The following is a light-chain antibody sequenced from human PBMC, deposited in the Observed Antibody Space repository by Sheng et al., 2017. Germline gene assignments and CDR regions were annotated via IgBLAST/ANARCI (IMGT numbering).Light chain of an antibody. Sequence: SALTQPPSASGTPGQRVTISCSGSRSNIGSNSVNWYQWLPGTAPKLLIYSNNQRPSGVPDRFSASKSGTSASLAISGLQSEDEADYYCSAWDDSLNVDVVFGGGTKLTVL. CDR1: RSNIGSNS. J-gene: IGLJ2*01. V-gene: IGLV1-44*01. CDR2: SNN. CDR3: SAWDDSLNVDVV.